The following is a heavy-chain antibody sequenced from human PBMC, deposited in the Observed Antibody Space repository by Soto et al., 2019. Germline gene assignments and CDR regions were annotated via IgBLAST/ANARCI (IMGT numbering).Heavy chain of an antibody. Sequence: GGSLRLSCVTSRFSFNTFAMSWVRQAPGKGMDWVSAINGGGENTYYADSVKGRFTISRDNSKNTLYLQMDSLRAEDTAVYYCAKHSYYDFWPGHYYYLDFWGQGTLVTVSS. D-gene: IGHD3-3*01. J-gene: IGHJ4*02. V-gene: IGHV3-23*01. CDR1: RFSFNTFA. CDR2: INGGGENT. CDR3: AKHSYYDFWPGHYYYLDF.